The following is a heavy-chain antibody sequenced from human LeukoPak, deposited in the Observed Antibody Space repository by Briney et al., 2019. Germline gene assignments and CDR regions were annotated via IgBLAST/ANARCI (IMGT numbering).Heavy chain of an antibody. CDR3: ARDLHYYVAMDV. D-gene: IGHD3-10*02. Sequence: GTSLRLSCAASGFTLSTHAMYWVRQAPGEGLEWVAVISHDGSNEYYADSVKGRFTISRDNSKSMLFLQLNSLRAEDTALYYCARDLHYYVAMDVWGQGTTVTVSS. CDR2: ISHDGSNE. J-gene: IGHJ6*02. CDR1: GFTLSTHA. V-gene: IGHV3-30-3*01.